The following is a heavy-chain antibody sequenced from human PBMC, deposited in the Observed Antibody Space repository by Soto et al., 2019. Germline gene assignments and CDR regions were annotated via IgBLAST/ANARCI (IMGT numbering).Heavy chain of an antibody. CDR1: GFAFSSYA. V-gene: IGHV3-30-3*01. J-gene: IGHJ4*02. CDR2: ISYDGSNN. CDR3: ARDLSGSGD. Sequence: QVQLVESGGGVVQPGRSLRLSCAASGFAFSSYAMHWVRQAPGKGLEWVAVISYDGSNNYYADSVKGRFTISRDNSKNTLYLQMNSLRAEDTAVYYCARDLSGSGDWGQGTLVTVSS. D-gene: IGHD3-10*01.